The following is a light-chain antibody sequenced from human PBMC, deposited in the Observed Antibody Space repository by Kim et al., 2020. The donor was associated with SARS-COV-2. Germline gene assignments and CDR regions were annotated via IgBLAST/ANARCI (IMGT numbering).Light chain of an antibody. CDR3: QSYVSSDVWV. J-gene: IGLJ3*02. CDR1: SGSIASNY. Sequence: NFMLTQPHSVSESPGKTVTISCTRSSGSIASNYVQWYQQRPGRAPTTVIYEVDQRPSGVPDRISGSIDSSSNSASLTISGLKTEDEADYYCQSYVSSDVWVFGRGTQLTVL. CDR2: EVD. V-gene: IGLV6-57*04.